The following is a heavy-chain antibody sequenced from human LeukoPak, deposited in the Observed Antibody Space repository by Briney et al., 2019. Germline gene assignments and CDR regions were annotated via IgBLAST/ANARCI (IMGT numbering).Heavy chain of an antibody. CDR3: AIEERYDYDRSGY. CDR2: ISGGGDTT. Sequence: GGSLRLSCAASGFTFSRYGMSWVRQAPGKGLEWVSAISGGGDTTFYVDSVKGRFTISRDNSKNTLYLQMNSLRAEDTAIYYCAIEERYDYDRSGYWGQGTLVIVSS. D-gene: IGHD3-22*01. V-gene: IGHV3-23*01. CDR1: GFTFSRYG. J-gene: IGHJ1*01.